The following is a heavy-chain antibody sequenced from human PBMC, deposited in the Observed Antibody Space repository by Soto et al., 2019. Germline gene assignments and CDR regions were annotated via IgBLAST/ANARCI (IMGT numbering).Heavy chain of an antibody. CDR2: ISSSGSTI. Sequence: AGGSLRLSCAASGFTFSSYEMNWVRQAPGKGLEWVSYISSSGSTIYYADSVKGRFTISRDNAKNSLYLQMNSLRAEDTAVYYCAGEPPIQLWLPYYYYYYGMDVWGQGTTVTVSS. CDR3: AGEPPIQLWLPYYYYYYGMDV. CDR1: GFTFSSYE. V-gene: IGHV3-48*03. D-gene: IGHD5-18*01. J-gene: IGHJ6*02.